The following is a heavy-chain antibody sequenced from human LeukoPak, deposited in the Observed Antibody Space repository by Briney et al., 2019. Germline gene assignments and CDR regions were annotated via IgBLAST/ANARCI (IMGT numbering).Heavy chain of an antibody. Sequence: SETLSLTCTVSGGSIRSYYWSWIRQPPGKGLEWIGYIYYSGSTNYKPSLKSRVTISVDTSKNQFSLKLSSVTAADTAVYYCARVDPDSSSTLEVFDYWGQGTLVTVSS. CDR2: IYYSGST. J-gene: IGHJ4*02. D-gene: IGHD6-6*01. V-gene: IGHV4-59*01. CDR3: ARVDPDSSSTLEVFDY. CDR1: GGSIRSYY.